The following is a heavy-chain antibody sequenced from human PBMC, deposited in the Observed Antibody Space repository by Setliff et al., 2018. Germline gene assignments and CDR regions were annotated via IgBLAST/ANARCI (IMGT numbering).Heavy chain of an antibody. D-gene: IGHD3-22*01. CDR2: INTDGSST. J-gene: IGHJ4*02. V-gene: IGHV3-74*01. CDR1: GFTFSSYW. CDR3: ARGPYYYDSSGWYDY. Sequence: GGSLRLSCAASGFTFSSYWMHWVRQAPGKGLVWVSRINTDGSSTSYADSVKGRFTISRDNAKNTLYLQMNSLRAEDTAVYYCARGPYYYDSSGWYDYWGQGTLVTVSS.